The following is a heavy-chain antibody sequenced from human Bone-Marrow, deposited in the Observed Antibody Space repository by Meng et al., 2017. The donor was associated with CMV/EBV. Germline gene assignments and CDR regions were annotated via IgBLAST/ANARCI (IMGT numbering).Heavy chain of an antibody. V-gene: IGHV4-39*07. CDR2: IYYSGST. J-gene: IGHJ6*02. Sequence: SETLSLTCTVSGGSISSSSYYWGWIRQPPGKGLEWIGSIYYSGSTYSNPSLKSRLIMSVDTSTNQFSLTLISVTAADTAVYYGVREPVFGAGYYGMDVWGQGAPVTVSS. CDR1: GGSISSSSYY. CDR3: VREPVFGAGYYGMDV. D-gene: IGHD3-3*01.